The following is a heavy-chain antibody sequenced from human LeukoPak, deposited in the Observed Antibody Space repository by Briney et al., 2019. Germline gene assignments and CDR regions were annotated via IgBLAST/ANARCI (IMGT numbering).Heavy chain of an antibody. V-gene: IGHV4-59*01. CDR2: IYYSGST. CDR3: ARSRTGTTFASFDY. J-gene: IGHJ4*02. CDR1: GGFISSYN. D-gene: IGHD1-7*01. Sequence: PSETLSLTCTVSGGFISSYNWSWIRQPPGKGLEWIGYIYYSGSTNYNPSLKSRVTISVDTSKNQFSLKLSSVTAADTAVYYCARSRTGTTFASFDYWGQGNLVTVSS.